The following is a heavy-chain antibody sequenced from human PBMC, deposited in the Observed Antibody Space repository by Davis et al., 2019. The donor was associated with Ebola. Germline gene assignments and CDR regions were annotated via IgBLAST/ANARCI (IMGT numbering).Heavy chain of an antibody. D-gene: IGHD6-19*01. CDR3: VKDTSTVWFDV. V-gene: IGHV3-23*01. CDR1: GFTFSNYA. CDR2: ISDSGGST. Sequence: GESLKISCAASGFTFSNYAMSWVRQAPGKGLEWVSGISDSGGSTYYADSVKGRFTISRDNSRNTLHLQMDSLRVEDTAIYYCVKDTSTVWFDVWGQGTMVTVSS. J-gene: IGHJ3*01.